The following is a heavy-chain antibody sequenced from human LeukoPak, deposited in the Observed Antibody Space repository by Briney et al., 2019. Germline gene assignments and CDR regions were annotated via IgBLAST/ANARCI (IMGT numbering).Heavy chain of an antibody. J-gene: IGHJ6*03. D-gene: IGHD3-22*01. CDR3: ARNVGHFYYDGSSYELYYYYLDV. CDR1: GYTFTSDE. V-gene: IGHV1-8*03. CDR2: MNPKSGNT. Sequence: GASVKVSCKASGYTFTSDEINWVRQATGQGLEWMGWMNPKSGNTGYAQKFQGRVTITRNTSISTAYMELTSLSSEDTAVYYCARNVGHFYYDGSSYELYYYYLDVWGKGTTVTVSS.